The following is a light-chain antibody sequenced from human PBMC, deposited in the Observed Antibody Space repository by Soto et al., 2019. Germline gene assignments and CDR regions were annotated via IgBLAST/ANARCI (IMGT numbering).Light chain of an antibody. Sequence: QSVLTQPPSVSASPGQKVTISCSGSRSNSGNNYVSWYQQLPRTAPNLLIFNNNRRPTGSPDRFSGSKSGTSATLGITGLRPGDEAGYVCGTRTSDLNAVVFGGGTKLTVL. J-gene: IGLJ2*01. CDR3: GTRTSDLNAVV. CDR2: NNN. CDR1: RSNSGNNY. V-gene: IGLV1-51*01.